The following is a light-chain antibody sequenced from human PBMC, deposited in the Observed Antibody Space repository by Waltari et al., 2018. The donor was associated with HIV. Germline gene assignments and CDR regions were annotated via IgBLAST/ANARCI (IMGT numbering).Light chain of an antibody. CDR3: VAWDDSLSGYV. CDR2: RDY. J-gene: IGLJ1*01. CDR1: SSNVGSKP. V-gene: IGLV1-47*01. Sequence: QSVLTQPPSASGTLGQRVTISCPGSSSNVGSKPVYWFQQVPGTAPKLLIYRDYRRRSGIPDRFSGSKSGASASLTISGLRSEDEADYYCVAWDDSLSGYVFGTGTKVSVL.